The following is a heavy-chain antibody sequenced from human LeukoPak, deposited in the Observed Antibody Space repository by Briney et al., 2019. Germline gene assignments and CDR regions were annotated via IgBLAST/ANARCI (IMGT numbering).Heavy chain of an antibody. D-gene: IGHD6-19*01. J-gene: IGHJ3*02. Sequence: GASVKVSCKASGYTFTSYGISWVRQAPGQGLEWMGWISAYNGNTNYAQKLQGRVTMTTDTSTSTAYMELRSLRSDDTAVYYCARDQPYSSGWYGDAFDIRGQGTMVTVSS. CDR3: ARDQPYSSGWYGDAFDI. CDR2: ISAYNGNT. CDR1: GYTFTSYG. V-gene: IGHV1-18*01.